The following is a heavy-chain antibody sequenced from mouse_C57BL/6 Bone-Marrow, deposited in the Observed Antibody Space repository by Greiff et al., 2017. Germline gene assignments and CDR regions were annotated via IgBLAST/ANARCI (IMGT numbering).Heavy chain of an antibody. D-gene: IGHD1-1*01. CDR2: IRLKSDNYAT. CDR3: TRYYGSSCYWYFDV. J-gene: IGHJ1*03. CDR1: GFTFSNYW. V-gene: IGHV6-3*01. Sequence: VKLMESGGGLVQPGGSMKLSCVASGFTFSNYWMNWVRQSPEKGLEWVAQIRLKSDNYATHYAESVKGRFTISRDDSKSSVYLQMNNLRAEDTGIYYCTRYYGSSCYWYFDVWGTGTTVTVSS.